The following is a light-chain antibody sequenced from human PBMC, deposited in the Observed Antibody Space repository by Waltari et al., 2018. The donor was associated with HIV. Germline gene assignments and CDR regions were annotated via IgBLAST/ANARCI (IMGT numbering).Light chain of an antibody. Sequence: DIQMAQSPSTLSASIGHTVTITCWASQGISNSLAWYQHKPGQAPKLLVYGTSTLEDGVASRFSGSGSGTEYTLTLSSLQPEDSATYFCQQYYTLPYTFGQGTKLEI. CDR2: GTS. CDR3: QQYYTLPYT. CDR1: QGISNS. V-gene: IGKV1-NL1*01. J-gene: IGKJ2*01.